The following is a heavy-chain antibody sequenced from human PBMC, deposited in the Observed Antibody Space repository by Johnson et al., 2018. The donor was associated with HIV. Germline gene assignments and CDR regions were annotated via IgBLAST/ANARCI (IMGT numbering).Heavy chain of an antibody. Sequence: VQLVESGGGLIQPGGSLRLSCAASGFTVSSNYMSWVRQAPGKGLVWVSIIYSGGSTYYADSVRGRFTISRDNSKNTLYLQMTSLRAEDTAVYYCARDALESPWAFDIWGQGTLVTVSS. CDR3: ARDALESPWAFDI. J-gene: IGHJ3*02. CDR1: GFTVSSNY. V-gene: IGHV3-53*01. CDR2: IYSGGST. D-gene: IGHD1-1*01.